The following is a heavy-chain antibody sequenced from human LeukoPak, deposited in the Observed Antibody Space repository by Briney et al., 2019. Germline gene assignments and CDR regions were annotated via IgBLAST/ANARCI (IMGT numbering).Heavy chain of an antibody. V-gene: IGHV3-7*01. J-gene: IGHJ4*02. CDR3: GRIFNIWGTFRNT. CDR1: GFPFTSYW. CDR2: INDDGSEK. D-gene: IGHD3-16*02. Sequence: GGSLRLSCAASGFPFTSYWMIWVRQAPGKGLEWVANINDDGSEKNYAESVKGRFTISRDNAKNSVSLQMNALRAEDTAVYYCGRIFNIWGTFRNTWGQGTQVTVSS.